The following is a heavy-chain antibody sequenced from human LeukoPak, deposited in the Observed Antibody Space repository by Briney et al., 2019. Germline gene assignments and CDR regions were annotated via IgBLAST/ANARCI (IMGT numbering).Heavy chain of an antibody. Sequence: PGGSLRLSCAASGFTFSSYSMNWVRQAPGKGLECVSVIYSDADTYYADSVKGRFIISRDNSKNTLYLQMNSLRAEDTAVYYCARGRSGVVTFRVDHGMDVWGQGTTVTVSS. J-gene: IGHJ6*02. V-gene: IGHV3-53*01. CDR1: GFTFSSYS. CDR2: IYSDADT. CDR3: ARGRSGVVTFRVDHGMDV. D-gene: IGHD4-23*01.